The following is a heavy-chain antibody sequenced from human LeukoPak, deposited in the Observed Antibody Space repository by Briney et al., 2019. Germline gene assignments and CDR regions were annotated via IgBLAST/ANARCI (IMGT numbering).Heavy chain of an antibody. J-gene: IGHJ6*03. CDR3: AKGKVLAARPWYYYYYMDV. Sequence: GGSLRLSCAASGFTFSSYGMHWVRQAPGKGLEWVAVISYDGSNKYYADSVKGRFTISRDNSKNTLYLQMNSLRAEDTAVYYCAKGKVLAARPWYYYYYMDVWGKGTTVTVSS. CDR1: GFTFSSYG. D-gene: IGHD6-6*01. CDR2: ISYDGSNK. V-gene: IGHV3-30*18.